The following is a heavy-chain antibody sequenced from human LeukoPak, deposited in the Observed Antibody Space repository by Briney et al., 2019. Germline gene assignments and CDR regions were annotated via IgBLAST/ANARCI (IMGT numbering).Heavy chain of an antibody. CDR3: ARLRRNSDRSGFYYYYDN. CDR2: VNTISSYI. J-gene: IGHJ4*02. V-gene: IGHV3-21*01. CDR1: GFTVSSYS. D-gene: IGHD3-22*01. Sequence: PGGSLRLSCAASGFTVSSYSFNWVRQAPGKGLDWVSTVNTISSYIYYEDSVKGRFTISRDNVENSVYLQMNSLRAEDSAVYYCARLRRNSDRSGFYYYYDNWGQGTLVTVSS.